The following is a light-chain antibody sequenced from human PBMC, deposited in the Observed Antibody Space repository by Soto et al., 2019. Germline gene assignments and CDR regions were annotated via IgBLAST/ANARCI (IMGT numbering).Light chain of an antibody. CDR3: QKYKSALT. Sequence: DIPGNKSPSSLSASLGATVAITCRASQDISNYLAWYQQTPGKVPRLLIYTASTLQSGVPSRFSGSGSGTDFTLTISSLQPEDVATYYCQKYKSALTFGQGTRLEIK. V-gene: IGKV1-27*01. J-gene: IGKJ5*01. CDR2: TAS. CDR1: QDISNY.